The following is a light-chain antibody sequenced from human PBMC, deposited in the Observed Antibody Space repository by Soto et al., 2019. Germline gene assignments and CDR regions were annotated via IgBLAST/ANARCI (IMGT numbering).Light chain of an antibody. V-gene: IGKV1-5*03. CDR1: QSISTW. J-gene: IGKJ5*01. CDR2: KAS. CDR3: QQLHDYPIT. Sequence: DIQMTQSPSTLPASVGDSVTITCRADQSISTWLAWYQQKPGKAPNLLIYKASRLETGVPSRFSGSGSGTEFTLTISSLQPEDFATYYCQQLHDYPITFGQGTRLEI.